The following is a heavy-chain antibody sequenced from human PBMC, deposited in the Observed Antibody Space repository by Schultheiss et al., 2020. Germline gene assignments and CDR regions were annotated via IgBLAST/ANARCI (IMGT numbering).Heavy chain of an antibody. V-gene: IGHV3-48*04. J-gene: IGHJ4*02. CDR3: ARYGDYTSFDC. CDR1: GFTFSSYS. D-gene: IGHD4-17*01. Sequence: GGSLRLSCAASGFTFSSYSMNWVRQAPGKGLEWVSYITSSGSSKYYADSVKGRFTISRDNAKNSLYLQMNSLRAGDTAVYYCARYGDYTSFDCWGQGTLVTVSS. CDR2: ITSSGSSK.